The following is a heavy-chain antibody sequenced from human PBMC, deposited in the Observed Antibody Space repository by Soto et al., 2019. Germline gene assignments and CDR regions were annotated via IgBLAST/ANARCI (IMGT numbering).Heavy chain of an antibody. J-gene: IGHJ6*02. CDR3: ARAWRWDYYYYGMDV. CDR2: IGTAGDT. V-gene: IGHV3-13*04. CDR1: GFTFSSYD. D-gene: IGHD1-26*01. Sequence: EVQLVESGGGLVQPGGSLRLSCAASGFTFSSYDMHWVRQATGKGLEWVSAIGTAGDTYYPGSVKGRFTISRENAKNSLYRQMNSLRAGDTAVYYCARAWRWDYYYYGMDVWGQGTTVTVSS.